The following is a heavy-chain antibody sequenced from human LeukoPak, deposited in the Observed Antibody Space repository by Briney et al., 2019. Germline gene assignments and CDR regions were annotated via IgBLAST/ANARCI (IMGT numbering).Heavy chain of an antibody. CDR1: GFTFSSYA. V-gene: IGHV3-23*01. Sequence: GGSLRLSCAASGFTFSSYAMSWVRQAPGKGLEWVSAISGSGGSTYYADSVKGRFTISRDNSKNTLYLQMNSLRAEDTAVYYCAKDCYIVAPGYSWFHPWGQGTLVTVSS. D-gene: IGHD5-12*01. CDR2: ISGSGGST. J-gene: IGHJ5*02. CDR3: AKDCYIVAPGYSWFHP.